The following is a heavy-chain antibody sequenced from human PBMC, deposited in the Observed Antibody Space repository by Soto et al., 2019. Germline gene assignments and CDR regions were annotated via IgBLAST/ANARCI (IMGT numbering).Heavy chain of an antibody. CDR1: RYTFTSYA. D-gene: IGHD3-3*01. Sequence: ASVQVSCKASRYTFTSYAMHWVRQAPGQRLEWMGWINAGNGNTKYSQKFQGRVTITRDTSASTAYMELSSLRSEDTAVYYCARDATGILRFLEWFFDYWGQGTLVTVSS. CDR3: ARDATGILRFLEWFFDY. J-gene: IGHJ4*02. V-gene: IGHV1-3*01. CDR2: INAGNGNT.